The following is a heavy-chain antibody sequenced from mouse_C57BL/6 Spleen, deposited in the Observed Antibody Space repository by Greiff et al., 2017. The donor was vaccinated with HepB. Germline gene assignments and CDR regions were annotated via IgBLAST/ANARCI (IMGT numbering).Heavy chain of an antibody. V-gene: IGHV5-4*01. CDR2: ISDGGSYT. J-gene: IGHJ4*01. Sequence: EVHLVESGGGLVKPGGSLKLSCAASGFTFSSYAMSWVRQTPEKRLEWVATISDGGSYTYYPDNVKGRFTISRDNAKNNLYLQMSHLKSEDTAMYYCAREGYSNGYYYAMDYWGQGTSVTVSS. D-gene: IGHD2-5*01. CDR1: GFTFSSYA. CDR3: AREGYSNGYYYAMDY.